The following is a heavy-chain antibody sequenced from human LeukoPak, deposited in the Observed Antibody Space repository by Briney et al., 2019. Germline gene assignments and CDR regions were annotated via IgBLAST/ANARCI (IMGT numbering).Heavy chain of an antibody. Sequence: GGSLRLSCAASGFTFSSYWMSWVRQAPGKGLEWVSAISGSGGSTYYADSVKGRFTISRDNSKNTLYLQMNSLRAEDTAVYYCAKGRYCSGGSCYPRGAFDIWGQGTMVTVSS. V-gene: IGHV3-23*01. CDR2: ISGSGGST. CDR1: GFTFSSYW. J-gene: IGHJ3*02. CDR3: AKGRYCSGGSCYPRGAFDI. D-gene: IGHD2-15*01.